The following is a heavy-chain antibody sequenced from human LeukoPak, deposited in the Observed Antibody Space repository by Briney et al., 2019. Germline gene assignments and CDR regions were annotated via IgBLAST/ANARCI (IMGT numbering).Heavy chain of an antibody. CDR3: AKEGGYSYGYVSPAGYNYYMDV. V-gene: IGHV3-23*01. CDR1: GFTFSSYA. Sequence: GGSLRLSCAASGFTFSSYAMSWVRQAPGKGLEWVSAISGSGGSIYYADSVKGRFTISGDNSKNTLYLQMNSLRAEDTAVYYCAKEGGYSYGYVSPAGYNYYMDVWGKGTTVTVSS. D-gene: IGHD5-18*01. CDR2: ISGSGGSI. J-gene: IGHJ6*03.